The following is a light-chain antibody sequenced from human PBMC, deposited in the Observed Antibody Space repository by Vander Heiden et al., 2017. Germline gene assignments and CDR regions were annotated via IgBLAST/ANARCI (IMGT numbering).Light chain of an antibody. CDR2: VDN. CDR1: SGSIASNY. Sequence: NFMLTQPHSLSESPGKTVTISCTRSSGSIASNYGQWYQQRPGSARTTVSDVDNQRPSGVPDRFSGFIDSSSNDDSPSSSGMKTEDEADDYCQYYDSSNHWVFGGGTKLTVL. J-gene: IGLJ3*02. CDR3: QYYDSSNHWV. V-gene: IGLV6-57*04.